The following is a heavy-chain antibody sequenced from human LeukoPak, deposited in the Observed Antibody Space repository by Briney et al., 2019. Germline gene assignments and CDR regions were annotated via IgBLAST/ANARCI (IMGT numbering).Heavy chain of an antibody. J-gene: IGHJ6*02. Sequence: SETLSLTCTVPGGSISSGGYYWSWIRQHPGKGLEWIGYIYYSGSTYYNPSLKSRVTISVDTSKNQFSLKLSSVTAADTAVYYCAREDIVATRSGYYYYGMDVWGQGTTVTVSS. D-gene: IGHD5-12*01. V-gene: IGHV4-31*03. CDR2: IYYSGST. CDR3: AREDIVATRSGYYYYGMDV. CDR1: GGSISSGGYY.